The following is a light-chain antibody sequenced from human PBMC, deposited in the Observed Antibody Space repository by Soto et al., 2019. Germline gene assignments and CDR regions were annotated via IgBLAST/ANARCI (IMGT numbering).Light chain of an antibody. Sequence: SVLTQSPVTLSLSPGERTTLSCRASQSISRYLAWYQQKPGQGPRLLIYGASSRATGTPDRFSGSGSGTDFTLTINRLEPEDFALYYCQQYGSSPPTFGQGTKVDIK. V-gene: IGKV3-20*01. CDR3: QQYGSSPPT. J-gene: IGKJ1*01. CDR1: QSISRY. CDR2: GAS.